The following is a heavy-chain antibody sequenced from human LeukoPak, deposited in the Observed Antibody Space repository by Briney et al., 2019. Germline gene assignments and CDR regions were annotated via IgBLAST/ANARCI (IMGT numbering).Heavy chain of an antibody. J-gene: IGHJ4*02. CDR1: EFRLSNHD. V-gene: IGHV3-21*05. D-gene: IGHD3-3*01. Sequence: GGSLRLSCASSEFRLSNHDMNWVRQAPGRGLEWISYISSTSRIIYYADSVKGRFTISRDNAKNSLYLQMNSLRAEDTAVYYCATSDYDFWSGYLRGYFDYWGQGTLVTVSS. CDR2: ISSTSRII. CDR3: ATSDYDFWSGYLRGYFDY.